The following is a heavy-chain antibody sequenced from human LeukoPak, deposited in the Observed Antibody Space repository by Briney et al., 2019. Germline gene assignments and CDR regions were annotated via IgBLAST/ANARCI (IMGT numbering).Heavy chain of an antibody. D-gene: IGHD5-18*01. Sequence: GVPLRLSCAASGFTFISYGMHWVRQAPGKGLEWVAVIWYDGSNKYYADSVKGRFTISRDNSKNTLYLQMNSLRAEDTAVYYCAKVQDTAMVHWGQGTLVTVSS. V-gene: IGHV3-33*06. CDR2: IWYDGSNK. CDR1: GFTFISYG. CDR3: AKVQDTAMVH. J-gene: IGHJ4*02.